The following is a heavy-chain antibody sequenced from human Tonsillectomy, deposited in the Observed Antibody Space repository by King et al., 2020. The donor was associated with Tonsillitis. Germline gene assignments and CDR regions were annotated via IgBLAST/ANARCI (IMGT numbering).Heavy chain of an antibody. Sequence: VQLVESGGGLVQPGGSLRLSCAASGFTFSSYSMNWVRLAPGKGLEWVSYISSSSSAIYYADSMKGRFTISRDNAKNSLYLQMNSLRDEDTAVYYCARDCSTTSCSAWHAFDIWGQGTMVTVSS. D-gene: IGHD2-2*01. CDR3: ARDCSTTSCSAWHAFDI. J-gene: IGHJ3*02. CDR1: GFTFSSYS. V-gene: IGHV3-48*02. CDR2: ISSSSSAI.